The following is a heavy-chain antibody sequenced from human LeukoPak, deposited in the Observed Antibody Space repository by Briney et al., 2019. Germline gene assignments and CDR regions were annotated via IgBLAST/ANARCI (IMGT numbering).Heavy chain of an antibody. CDR1: GGTFSSYA. CDR3: ASGIFGVVIGYYYYGMDV. J-gene: IGHJ6*02. V-gene: IGHV1-69*13. D-gene: IGHD3-3*02. Sequence: SVKVSCKASGGTFSSYAISWVRQAPRQGLEWMGGIIPIFGTANYAQKFQGRVTITADESTSTAYMELSSLRSEDTAVYYCASGIFGVVIGYYYYGMDVWGQGTTVTVSS. CDR2: IIPIFGTA.